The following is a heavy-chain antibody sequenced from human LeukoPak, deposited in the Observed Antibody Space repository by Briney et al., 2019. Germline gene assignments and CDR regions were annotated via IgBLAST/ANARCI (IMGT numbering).Heavy chain of an antibody. CDR1: GLTLSSYG. J-gene: IGHJ6*02. Sequence: GGSLRLSCAASGLTLSSYGMHWVRQAPGKGLEWVAVISYDGSNKYYADSVKGRFTISRDNSKNTLYLQMNSLRAEDTAVYYCAKVVYSGYDSYYYGMDVWGQGTTVTVFS. CDR3: AKVVYSGYDSYYYGMDV. D-gene: IGHD5-12*01. V-gene: IGHV3-30*18. CDR2: ISYDGSNK.